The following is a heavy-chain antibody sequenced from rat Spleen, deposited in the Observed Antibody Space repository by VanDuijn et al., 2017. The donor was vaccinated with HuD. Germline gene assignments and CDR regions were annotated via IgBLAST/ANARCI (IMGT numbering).Heavy chain of an antibody. CDR3: TNCALFDY. D-gene: IGHD3-6*01. V-gene: IGHV5-46*01. Sequence: EVELVESGGGLVQPGRSIKVSCAASGFIFSTYGMAWVRQTPTKGLEWVATVSTRGGSTYYRDSVKGRFTISRDNAKSNLYLQMNSVRSEDTATYYCTNCALFDYWGQGVMVTVSS. J-gene: IGHJ2*01. CDR1: GFIFSTYG. CDR2: VSTRGGST.